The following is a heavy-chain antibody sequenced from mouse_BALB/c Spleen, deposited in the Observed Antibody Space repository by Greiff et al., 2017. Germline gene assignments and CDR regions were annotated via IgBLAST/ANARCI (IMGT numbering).Heavy chain of an antibody. CDR3: AKGANYYGSSYGYAMDY. CDR1: GYTFTNYW. CDR2: IYPGGGYT. V-gene: IGHV1-63*02. J-gene: IGHJ4*01. D-gene: IGHD1-1*01. Sequence: VQLQQSGAELVRPGTSVKMSCKAAGYTFTNYWIGWVKQRPGHGLEWIGDIYPGGGYTNYNEKFKGKATLTADTSSSTAYMQLSSLTSEDSAIYYCAKGANYYGSSYGYAMDYWGQGTSVTVSS.